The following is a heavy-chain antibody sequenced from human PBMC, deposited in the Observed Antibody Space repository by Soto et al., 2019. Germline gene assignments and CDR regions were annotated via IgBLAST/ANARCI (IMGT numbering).Heavy chain of an antibody. V-gene: IGHV4-34*01. Sequence: QVQLQQWGAGLLKPSETLSLTCAVYGGSFSPYFWSWIRQPPGKGLEWIGEINHSGSTNYNPSLTRRATVSVDTSKTQVSRKLTSVTAADTAVYYCARLASGWQYYYFDFWGRGTPVTVSS. J-gene: IGHJ2*01. CDR1: GGSFSPYF. CDR3: ARLASGWQYYYFDF. D-gene: IGHD6-19*01. CDR2: INHSGST.